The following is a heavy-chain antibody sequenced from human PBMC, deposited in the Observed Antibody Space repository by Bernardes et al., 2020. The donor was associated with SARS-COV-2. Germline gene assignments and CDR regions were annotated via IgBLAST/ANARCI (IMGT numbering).Heavy chain of an antibody. CDR2: FDPEDGET. CDR1: GYTLTELS. D-gene: IGHD2-2*01. J-gene: IGHJ6*02. CDR3: ATSFVVVPADKGYYYYYYGMDV. Sequence: ASVKVSCKVSGYTLTELSMHWVRQAPGKGLEWMGGFDPEDGETIYAQKFQGRVTMTEDTSTDTAYMELSSLRSEDTAVYYCATSFVVVPADKGYYYYYYGMDVWGQGTTVTVSS. V-gene: IGHV1-24*01.